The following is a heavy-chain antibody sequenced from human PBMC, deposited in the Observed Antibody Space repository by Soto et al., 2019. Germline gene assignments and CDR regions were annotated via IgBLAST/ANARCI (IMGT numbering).Heavy chain of an antibody. CDR1: GYTFTSYG. D-gene: IGHD3-3*01. J-gene: IGHJ4*02. Sequence: QVQLVQSGAEVKKPGASVKVSCKASGYTFTSYGISWVRQAPGQGLEWMGWISAYNGNTNYAQKLQGRVTMTTDTSTSTAYMELRSLTSEHTAVYYCARDLGLWSSYYKFGQEGFDYWGQGTLVTVSS. V-gene: IGHV1-18*01. CDR3: ARDLGLWSSYYKFGQEGFDY. CDR2: ISAYNGNT.